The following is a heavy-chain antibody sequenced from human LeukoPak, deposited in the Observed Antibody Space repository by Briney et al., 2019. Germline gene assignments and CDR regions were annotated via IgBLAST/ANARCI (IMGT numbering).Heavy chain of an antibody. CDR3: AKDLGYSSSWYDY. CDR2: ISYDGSNK. V-gene: IGHV3-30*18. Sequence: TWGFPRLSCAASGFTFSSYGMHWVRQAPGKGLEWVAVISYDGSNKYYADSVKGRFTISRDNSKNTLYLQMNSLRAEDTAVYYCAKDLGYSSSWYDYWGQGTLVTVSS. D-gene: IGHD6-13*01. CDR1: GFTFSSYG. J-gene: IGHJ4*02.